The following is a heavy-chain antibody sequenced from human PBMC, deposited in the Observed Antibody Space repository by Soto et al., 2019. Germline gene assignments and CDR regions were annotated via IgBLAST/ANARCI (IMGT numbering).Heavy chain of an antibody. V-gene: IGHV4-34*01. CDR3: ARGQEGIVATH. CDR1: GGSLTGYY. D-gene: IGHD5-12*01. CDR2: VKDGGST. J-gene: IGHJ4*02. Sequence: QVQLQQWGAGLLKPSETLSLTCTVNGGSLTGYYWSWIRQPPGKGLEWIGEVKDGGSTNYSPSLRGRASISAHTSKSHFSLRLTSVTAADTAVDFCARGQEGIVATHWVQGALVTVSS.